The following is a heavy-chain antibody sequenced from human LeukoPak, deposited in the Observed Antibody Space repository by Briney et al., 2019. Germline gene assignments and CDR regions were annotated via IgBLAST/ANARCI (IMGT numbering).Heavy chain of an antibody. J-gene: IGHJ4*02. V-gene: IGHV3-21*01. CDR1: GFTFSSCS. CDR3: ARAPPHLSSGWYYFDY. Sequence: GGSLRLSCAASGFTFSSCSMNWVRQAPGKGLEWVSSISSSSSSIYYADSVKGRFTISRDNAKNSLYLQVNSLRAEDTAVYYCARAPPHLSSGWYYFDYWGQGTLVTVSS. D-gene: IGHD6-19*01. CDR2: ISSSSSSI.